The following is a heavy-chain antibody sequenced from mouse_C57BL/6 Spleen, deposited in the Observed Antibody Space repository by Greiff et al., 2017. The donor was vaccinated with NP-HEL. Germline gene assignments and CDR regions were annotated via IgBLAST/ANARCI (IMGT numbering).Heavy chain of an antibody. V-gene: IGHV1-20*01. Sequence: EVQRVESGPELVKPGDSVKISCKASGYSFTGFFMNWVIQSHGKSLEWIGRINPYNGDTFYNQKFKGKATLTVDKSSSTAHMELRSLTSEDSAVYYCARTYYYGSSYGYYYAMDYWGQGTSVTVSS. CDR3: ARTYYYGSSYGYYYAMDY. CDR2: INPYNGDT. J-gene: IGHJ4*01. D-gene: IGHD1-1*01. CDR1: GYSFTGFF.